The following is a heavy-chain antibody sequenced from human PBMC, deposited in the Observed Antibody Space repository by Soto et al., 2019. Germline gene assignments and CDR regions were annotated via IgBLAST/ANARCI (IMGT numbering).Heavy chain of an antibody. Sequence: SETLSLTCTVSGGSISSYYWSWIRQPPGKGLEWIGYIYYSGSTNYNPSLKSRVTISVDTSKNQFSLKLSSVTAADTAVYYCARGKLGGYSYGHGGYWFDPWGQGTLVTVSS. D-gene: IGHD5-18*01. V-gene: IGHV4-59*01. CDR3: ARGKLGGYSYGHGGYWFDP. J-gene: IGHJ5*02. CDR1: GGSISSYY. CDR2: IYYSGST.